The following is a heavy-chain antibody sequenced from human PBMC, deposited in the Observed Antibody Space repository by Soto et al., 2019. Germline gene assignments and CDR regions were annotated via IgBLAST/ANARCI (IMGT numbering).Heavy chain of an antibody. CDR2: ISGSGDMT. D-gene: IGHD3-16*01. V-gene: IGHV3-23*01. CDR1: GFTFSNYA. CDR3: TKVKDGGVLTTIFDY. J-gene: IGHJ4*02. Sequence: GGSLRLSCAGSGFTFSNYAMCWIRQAPGKGLEWVAGISGSGDMTFHADSVKGRFSISRDNSRSTLYLDMYSLRDEDTAVYHCTKVKDGGVLTTIFDYWGQGTHVTVSS.